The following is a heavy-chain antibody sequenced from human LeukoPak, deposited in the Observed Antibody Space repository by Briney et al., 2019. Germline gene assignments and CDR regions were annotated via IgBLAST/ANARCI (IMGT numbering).Heavy chain of an antibody. J-gene: IGHJ5*02. CDR1: GYTFIDYT. CDR2: INGGSGNT. D-gene: IGHD3-22*01. V-gene: IGHV1-3*01. CDR3: ARDKESAGYYSGWFDP. Sequence: ASVKVSCKASGYTFIDYTMHWLRQAPGQRLDWMGWINGGSGNTKYSPEFQGRVTITRDTSASTGYMELSSLRSEDTAVYYCARDKESAGYYSGWFDPWGQGTLVTVSS.